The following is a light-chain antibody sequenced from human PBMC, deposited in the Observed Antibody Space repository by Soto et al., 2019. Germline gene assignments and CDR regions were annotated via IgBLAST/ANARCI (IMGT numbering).Light chain of an antibody. J-gene: IGKJ2*01. CDR3: QQYGSSHT. V-gene: IGKV3-20*01. Sequence: IVLTQSPGTLSLSPGERATLSCRASQSISSNYLAWYQQKPGQAPRLLIYGASSRATGIPDRFSGSGSGADFTLTISRLESEDFAVHYCQQYGSSHTFGQGTKLEIK. CDR1: QSISSNY. CDR2: GAS.